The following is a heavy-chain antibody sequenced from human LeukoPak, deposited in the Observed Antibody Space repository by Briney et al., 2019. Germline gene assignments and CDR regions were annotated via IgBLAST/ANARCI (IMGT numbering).Heavy chain of an antibody. CDR1: GGSISSYY. V-gene: IGHV4-59*01. CDR3: VRGGIVGTSARVPLFDN. CDR2: IYYSWST. Sequence: PSETLSLTCTVSGGSISSYYWSWVRQPPGKGLEWIGYIYYSWSTNYNPSLKSRVTMSVDTSKNQFSLRLSSVTAADTAVYYCVRGGIVGTSARVPLFDNWGQGTLVTVSS. J-gene: IGHJ4*02. D-gene: IGHD2-21*01.